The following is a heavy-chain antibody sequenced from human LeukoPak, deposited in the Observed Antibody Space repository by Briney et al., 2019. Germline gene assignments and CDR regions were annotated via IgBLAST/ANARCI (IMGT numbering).Heavy chain of an antibody. D-gene: IGHD3-22*01. Sequence: SGGSLRLSCAASGFTFSSYAMSWVRQAPGKGLEWVSAISGSGGSTYYADSVKGRFTISRDNSKNTLYLQMNSLRAEDTAVYCCAKDVDSSGYVGSEFDYWGQGTLVTVSS. V-gene: IGHV3-23*01. CDR3: AKDVDSSGYVGSEFDY. J-gene: IGHJ4*02. CDR2: ISGSGGST. CDR1: GFTFSSYA.